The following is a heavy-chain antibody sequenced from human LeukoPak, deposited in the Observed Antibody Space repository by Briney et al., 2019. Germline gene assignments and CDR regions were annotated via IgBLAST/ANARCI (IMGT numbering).Heavy chain of an antibody. CDR3: ARTDSSGYYPEFDY. V-gene: IGHV3-20*04. Sequence: GGSLRLSCAASGFTFSNYWMSWVRQAPGKGLEWVSGINWNGGSTGYADSVKGRFTISRDNAKNSLYLQMNSLRAEDTALYYCARTDSSGYYPEFDYWGQGTLVTVSS. J-gene: IGHJ4*02. CDR2: INWNGGST. CDR1: GFTFSNYW. D-gene: IGHD3-22*01.